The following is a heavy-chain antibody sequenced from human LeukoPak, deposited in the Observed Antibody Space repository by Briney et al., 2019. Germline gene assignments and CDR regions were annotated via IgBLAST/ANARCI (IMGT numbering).Heavy chain of an antibody. V-gene: IGHV1-8*02. CDR1: GYTFTSYD. Sequence: VSVKVSCKASGYTFTSYDINWVRQATGQGLEWMGWMNPNSGNTGYAQKFQGRVTMTRNTSISTAYMELSSLRSEDTAVYYCVGGYYDSSGYPNYWGQGTLVTVSS. CDR3: VGGYYDSSGYPNY. J-gene: IGHJ4*02. CDR2: MNPNSGNT. D-gene: IGHD3-22*01.